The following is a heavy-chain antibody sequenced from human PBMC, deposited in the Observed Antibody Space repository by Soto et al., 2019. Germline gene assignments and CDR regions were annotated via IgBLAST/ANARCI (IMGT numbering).Heavy chain of an antibody. CDR3: ARVLAAAGTGRTFTALDY. Sequence: SETLSLTCAVYGGSFSGYYWSWIRQPPGKGLEWIGEINHSGSTNYNPSLKSRVTISVDTSKNQFSLKLSSVTAADTAVYYCARVLAAAGTGRTFTALDYWGQGTLVTVS. CDR1: GGSFSGYY. V-gene: IGHV4-34*01. D-gene: IGHD6-13*01. CDR2: INHSGST. J-gene: IGHJ4*02.